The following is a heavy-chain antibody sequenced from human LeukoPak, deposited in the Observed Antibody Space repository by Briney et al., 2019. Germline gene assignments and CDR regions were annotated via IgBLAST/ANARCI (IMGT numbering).Heavy chain of an antibody. V-gene: IGHV3-23*01. CDR3: AKFYDFWSGDNWFDP. Sequence: PGGSLRPSCAASGFTFSSYAMSWVRQAPGKGLEWVSAISGSGGSTYYADSVKGRFTISRDNSKNTLYLQMNSLRAEDTAVYYCAKFYDFWSGDNWFDPWGQGTLVTVSS. J-gene: IGHJ5*02. CDR2: ISGSGGST. D-gene: IGHD3-3*01. CDR1: GFTFSSYA.